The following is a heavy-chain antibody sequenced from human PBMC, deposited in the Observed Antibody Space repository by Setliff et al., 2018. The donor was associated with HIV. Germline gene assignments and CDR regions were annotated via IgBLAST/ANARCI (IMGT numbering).Heavy chain of an antibody. J-gene: IGHJ1*01. CDR2: IKQDGSEE. CDR1: GFTFSRYW. Sequence: GGSLRLSCAASGFTFSRYWMTWVRQAPGKGLEWVANIKQDGSEEHYGDSVKGRFTITRDNAENSLYLQMNSLRAEDTAVYYCAKDVYGYSSSSFQHWGQGTLVTVSS. V-gene: IGHV3-7*01. D-gene: IGHD6-13*01. CDR3: AKDVYGYSSSSFQH.